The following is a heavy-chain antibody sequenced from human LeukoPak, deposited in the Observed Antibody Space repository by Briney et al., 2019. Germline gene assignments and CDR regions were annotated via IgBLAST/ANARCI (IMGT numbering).Heavy chain of an antibody. CDR3: VRGLNSFDL. CDR1: GFSFSDHY. J-gene: IGHJ4*02. Sequence: PEGSLRLSCAVSGFSFSDHYLDWVRQTPGRGLEWVGRSRIKADGYITQYAASVKDRFTISRDESKDSLHLQMNSLKTEDTAVYYCVRGLNSFDLWGQGTPVTVSS. CDR2: SRIKADGYIT. V-gene: IGHV3-72*01.